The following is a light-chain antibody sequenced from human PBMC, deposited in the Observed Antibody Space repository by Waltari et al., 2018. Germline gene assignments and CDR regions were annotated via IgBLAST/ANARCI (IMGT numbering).Light chain of an antibody. CDR3: CSYTGTYTRWV. J-gene: IGLJ3*02. V-gene: IGLV2-11*01. CDR2: DVS. CDR1: SNDVGAYNY. Sequence: QSALTQPRPVSGSPGPSVTISCTGTSNDVGAYNYVSWHQQHPGKAPKLRIYDVSNRPSGVPDRFSAAKSGNTASLTISGLQAEDEAYYYCCSYTGTYTRWVFGGGTKLTVL.